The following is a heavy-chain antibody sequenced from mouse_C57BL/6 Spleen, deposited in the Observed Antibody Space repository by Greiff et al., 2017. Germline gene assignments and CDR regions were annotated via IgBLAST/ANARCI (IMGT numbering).Heavy chain of an antibody. CDR1: GYTFTSYW. Sequence: QVQLQQPGAELVKPGASVKLSCKASGYTFTSYWMQWVKQRPGQGLEWIGEIDPSDSYTNYNQKFKGEATLTVDTSSSTAYMQLSSLTSEDSAVYYCARKAPYYSNSYYAMDYWGQGTSVTVSS. CDR3: ARKAPYYSNSYYAMDY. D-gene: IGHD2-5*01. J-gene: IGHJ4*01. V-gene: IGHV1-50*01. CDR2: IDPSDSYT.